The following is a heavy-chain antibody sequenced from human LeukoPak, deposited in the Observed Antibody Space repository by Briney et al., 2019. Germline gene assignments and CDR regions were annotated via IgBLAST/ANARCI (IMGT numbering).Heavy chain of an antibody. CDR3: ARRSGVLDSRDSRYYFDH. D-gene: IGHD3-22*01. CDR2: IYYSGST. Sequence: SETLSLACIVSGGSISSHYWSWIRQPPGKGLEYIGYIYYSGSTDYNPSLKSRVTISLDTSKNQFSLNLTSVTAADTAVYYCARRSGVLDSRDSRYYFDHWGQGTLVTVSS. J-gene: IGHJ4*02. V-gene: IGHV4-59*11. CDR1: GGSISSHY.